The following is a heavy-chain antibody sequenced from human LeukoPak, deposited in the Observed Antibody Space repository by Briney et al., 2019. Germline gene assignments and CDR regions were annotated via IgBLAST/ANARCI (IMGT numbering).Heavy chain of an antibody. CDR1: GFTFSSYG. CDR2: ISYDGSNK. J-gene: IGHJ4*02. V-gene: IGHV3-30*18. D-gene: IGHD3-10*01. CDR3: AKDRPDYYGSGSLDY. Sequence: PGGSLRLSCAASGFTFSSYGMHWVRQAPGKGLEWVAVISYDGSNKYYADSVKGRFTISRDDSKNTLYLLMNSLRAEDTAVYYCAKDRPDYYGSGSLDYWGQGTLVTASS.